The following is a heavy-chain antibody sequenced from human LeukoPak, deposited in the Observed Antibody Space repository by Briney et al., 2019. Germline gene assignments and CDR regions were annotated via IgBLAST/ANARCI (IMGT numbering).Heavy chain of an antibody. CDR1: GLTFSSYW. CDR2: IKQDGSEK. CDR3: ARDENVGLDY. V-gene: IGHV3-7*01. Sequence: GGSLRLSCAASGLTFSSYWMSWVRQAPGKGLEWVANIKQDGSEKYYVDSVKGRFTISRDNAKNSLYLQMNSLRAEDTAVYYCARDENVGLDYWGQGTLVTVSS. J-gene: IGHJ4*02. D-gene: IGHD1-26*01.